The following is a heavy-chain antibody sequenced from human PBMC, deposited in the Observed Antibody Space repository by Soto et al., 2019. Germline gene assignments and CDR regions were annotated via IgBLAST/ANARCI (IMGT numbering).Heavy chain of an antibody. J-gene: IGHJ6*03. CDR2: IYYSGST. D-gene: IGHD5-12*01. Sequence: QVQLQESGPGLVKPSETLSLTCTVSGGSISSYYWSWIRQPPGKGLEWIGYIYYSGSTNYNPSLKSRVTISVDTSKNQFSLKLSSVTAADTAVYYCASGRGYSGYDLYPAGYYYYYMDVWGKGTTVTVSS. V-gene: IGHV4-59*08. CDR3: ASGRGYSGYDLYPAGYYYYYMDV. CDR1: GGSISSYY.